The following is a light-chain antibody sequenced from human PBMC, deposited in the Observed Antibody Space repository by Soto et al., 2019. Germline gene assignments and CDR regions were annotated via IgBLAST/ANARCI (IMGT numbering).Light chain of an antibody. CDR3: QQYNNWPPYT. CDR2: GAS. V-gene: IGKV3-15*01. J-gene: IGKJ2*01. Sequence: EIVMTQSPATLSVSPGERATLSCRASQSVSSNLAWYQQKPGQAPRLVIYGASTRSTGFPARFSGSGSVTEFTLTISILQPEDFAVYYCQQYNNWPPYTFGQGTKLEIK. CDR1: QSVSSN.